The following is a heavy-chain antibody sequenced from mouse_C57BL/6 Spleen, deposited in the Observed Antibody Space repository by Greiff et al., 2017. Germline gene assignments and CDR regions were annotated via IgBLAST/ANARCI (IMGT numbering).Heavy chain of an antibody. CDR1: GYTFTSYW. CDR2: IYPSDSET. Sequence: QVQLQQPGAELVRPGSSVKLSCKASGYTFTSYWMDWVKQRPGQGLEWIGNIYPSDSETHYNQKFKDKATLTVDKSSSTAYMQHSSLTSEDSAVYYCARGGGYYGYFDYWGQGTTLTVSS. J-gene: IGHJ2*01. CDR3: ARGGGYYGYFDY. V-gene: IGHV1-61*01. D-gene: IGHD1-1*01.